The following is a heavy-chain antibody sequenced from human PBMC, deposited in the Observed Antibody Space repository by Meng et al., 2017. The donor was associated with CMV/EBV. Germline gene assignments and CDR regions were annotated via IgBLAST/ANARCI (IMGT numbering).Heavy chain of an antibody. D-gene: IGHD5-18*01. CDR3: AKTPDTAMVFDY. J-gene: IGHJ4*02. CDR1: GFTFSSYA. Sequence: LSLTCAASGFTFSSYAMSWVRQAPGKGLEWVSAISGSGGSTYYADSVKGRFTISRDNSKNTLYLQMNSLRAEDTAVYYCAKTPDTAMVFDYWGRGTLVTVSS. CDR2: ISGSGGST. V-gene: IGHV3-23*01.